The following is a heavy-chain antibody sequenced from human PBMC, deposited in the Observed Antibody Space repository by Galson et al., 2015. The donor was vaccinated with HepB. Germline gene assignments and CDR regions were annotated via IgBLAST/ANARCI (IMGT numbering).Heavy chain of an antibody. CDR1: GFTFSSYA. J-gene: IGHJ4*02. Sequence: SLRLSCAASGFTFSSYAMHWVRQAPGKGLEWVAVISYDGSNKYYADSVKGRFTISRDNSKNTLYLQMNSLRAEDTAVYYCAREPERWDILTGSPHEVGDTNFDYWGQGTLVTVSS. D-gene: IGHD3-9*01. V-gene: IGHV3-30-3*01. CDR2: ISYDGSNK. CDR3: AREPERWDILTGSPHEVGDTNFDY.